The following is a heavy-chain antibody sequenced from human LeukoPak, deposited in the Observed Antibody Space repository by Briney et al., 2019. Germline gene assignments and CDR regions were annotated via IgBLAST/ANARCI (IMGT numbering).Heavy chain of an antibody. V-gene: IGHV4-34*01. CDR3: ARAYSSGLHNRHFQH. Sequence: PSETLSLTCAVYGGSFSGYYWSWIRQPPGKGLEWIGEINHSGSTNYSPSLKSRVTISVDTSKNQFSLKLSSVTAADTAVYYCARAYSSGLHNRHFQHWGQGTQVTVSS. CDR2: INHSGST. J-gene: IGHJ1*01. D-gene: IGHD6-19*01. CDR1: GGSFSGYY.